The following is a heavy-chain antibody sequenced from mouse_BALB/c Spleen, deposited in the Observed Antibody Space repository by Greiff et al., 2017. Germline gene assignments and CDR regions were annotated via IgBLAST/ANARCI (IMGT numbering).Heavy chain of an antibody. CDR2: ISSGGST. J-gene: IGHJ2*01. CDR3: ARHGTTATFDY. Sequence: EVNVVESGGGLVKPGGSLKLSCAASGFTFSSYAMSWVRQTPEKRLEWVASISSGGSTYYPDSVKGRFTISRDNARNILYLQMSSLRSEDTAMYYCARHGTTATFDYGGQGTTLTVSS. V-gene: IGHV5-6-5*01. CDR1: GFTFSSYA. D-gene: IGHD1-2*01.